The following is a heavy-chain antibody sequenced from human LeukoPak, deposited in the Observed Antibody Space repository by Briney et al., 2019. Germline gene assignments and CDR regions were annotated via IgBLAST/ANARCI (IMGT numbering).Heavy chain of an antibody. CDR3: AKHSYRVDSFTDY. J-gene: IGHJ4*02. CDR2: IHPRGGST. V-gene: IGHV1-46*01. CDR1: GYSFTDYY. D-gene: IGHD5-12*01. Sequence: ASVKVSCKASGYSFTDYYMHWVRQAPGQGLEWMGIIHPRGGSTTYAQKFLGRITMTRDTSTTTVYMDLSSLRAEDTAVYYCAKHSYRVDSFTDYWGQGTLVTVSS.